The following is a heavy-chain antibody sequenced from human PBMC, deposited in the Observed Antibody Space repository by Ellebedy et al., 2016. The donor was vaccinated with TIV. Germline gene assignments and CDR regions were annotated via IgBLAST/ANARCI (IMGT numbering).Heavy chain of an antibody. CDR3: ARETWPRRRLDY. Sequence: AASVKVSCKASGYSFTTYGISWVRQARGQGLEWLGWISVYNGNTKYGQKFQGRVTLTTDTSTNTAYMELTSLVLDDTAVYFCARETWPRRRLDYWGQGTLVTVSS. CDR1: GYSFTTYG. CDR2: ISVYNGNT. D-gene: IGHD5-12*01. V-gene: IGHV1-18*04. J-gene: IGHJ4*02.